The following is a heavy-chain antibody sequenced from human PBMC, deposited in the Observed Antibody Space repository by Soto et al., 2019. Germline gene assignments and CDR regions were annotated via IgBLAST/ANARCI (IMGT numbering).Heavy chain of an antibody. J-gene: IGHJ4*02. CDR2: ISSSSSTI. D-gene: IGHD2-21*02. V-gene: IGHV3-48*02. CDR3: ARDPVVVTAGGRPSDY. Sequence: EVPLVESGGGLVQPGGSLRLSCAASGFTFSSYSMNWVRQAPGKGLEWVSYISSSSSTIYYADSVKGRFTISRDNAKNSLCLPMNSLRDEDTAVYYCARDPVVVTAGGRPSDYWGQGTLVTVSS. CDR1: GFTFSSYS.